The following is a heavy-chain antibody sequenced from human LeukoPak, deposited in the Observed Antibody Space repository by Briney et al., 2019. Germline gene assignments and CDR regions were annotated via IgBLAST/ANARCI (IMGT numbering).Heavy chain of an antibody. CDR1: GFTFSNYG. CDR2: ISSSRSSYI. Sequence: GGSLRLSCAASGFTFSNYGMHWVRQAPGKGLEWVSTISSSRSSYIYYADSVKGRFTISRDNAKNSLYLQMNSLRAEDTAVYYCARDPPSFQYWGQGTLVTVSA. CDR3: ARDPPSFQY. J-gene: IGHJ1*01. V-gene: IGHV3-21*01.